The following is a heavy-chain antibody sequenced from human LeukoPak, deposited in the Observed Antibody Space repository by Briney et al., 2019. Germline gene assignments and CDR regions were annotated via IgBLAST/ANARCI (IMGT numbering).Heavy chain of an antibody. V-gene: IGHV3-21*01. Sequence: GGSLRLSCAASGFTFRSYGMHWVRQAPGKGLEWVSSISSSSSYIYYADSVKGRFTISRDNAKNSLYLQMNSLRAEDTAVYYCARGYGLVGATPDYWGQGTLVTVSS. D-gene: IGHD1-26*01. CDR2: ISSSSSYI. J-gene: IGHJ4*02. CDR1: GFTFRSYG. CDR3: ARGYGLVGATPDY.